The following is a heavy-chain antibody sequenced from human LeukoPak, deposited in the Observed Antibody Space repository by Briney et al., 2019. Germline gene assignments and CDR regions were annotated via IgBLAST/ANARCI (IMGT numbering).Heavy chain of an antibody. CDR2: TYWNDDE. V-gene: IGHV2-5*01. J-gene: IGHJ4*02. D-gene: IGHD6-25*01. Sequence: SGPTLVNPTQTLTLTCSFSGFSLSTSGVAVGWIRHAPGGALEWLAVTYWNDDERYSPSLKSRLTITRDTSKNQVVLTMTNMDPVDTATYYCAHGVVAAGNRHFDYWGQGTLVTVSS. CDR3: AHGVVAAGNRHFDY. CDR1: GFSLSTSGVA.